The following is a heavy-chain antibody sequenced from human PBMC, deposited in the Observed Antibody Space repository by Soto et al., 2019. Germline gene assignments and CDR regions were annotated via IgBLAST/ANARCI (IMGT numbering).Heavy chain of an antibody. J-gene: IGHJ6*02. Sequence: PSETLRVTYTVSAGSTSSRSYSGGWIRQPPGKGLEWIGSIYYSGSTYYNPSLKSRVTISVDTSKNQFSLKLSSVTAADTAVYYCARQEYNWNADYYYGMDVWGQGTTVT. D-gene: IGHD1-1*01. V-gene: IGHV4-39*01. CDR3: ARQEYNWNADYYYGMDV. CDR2: IYYSGST. CDR1: AGSTSSRSYS.